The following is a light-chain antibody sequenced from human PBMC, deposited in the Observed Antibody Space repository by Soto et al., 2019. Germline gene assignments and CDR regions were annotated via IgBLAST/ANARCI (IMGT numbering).Light chain of an antibody. CDR1: QSISSY. CDR3: QQSYTTPRT. Sequence: DIAMTQSPSSLSASVGDIVTITCRASQSISSYLNWYQQKPGNAPNVLIYAASTLQSGVPSRFSAYGSETDFTLTISNLQAEDFATYYCQQSYTTPRTFGQGTKVEVK. CDR2: AAS. V-gene: IGKV1-39*01. J-gene: IGKJ1*01.